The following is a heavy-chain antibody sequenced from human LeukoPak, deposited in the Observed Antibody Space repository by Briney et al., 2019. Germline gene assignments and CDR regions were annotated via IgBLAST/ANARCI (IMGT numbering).Heavy chain of an antibody. CDR1: GYTFTGYY. Sequence: GASVKVSCKASGYTFTGYYMHWVRQAPGQGLEWMGRINPNSGGTNYAQKFQGRVTMTRDTSISTAYMELSRLRSDVTAVYYCARVGCSGGSCYRSIFDYWGQGTLVTVSS. V-gene: IGHV1-2*06. CDR3: ARVGCSGGSCYRSIFDY. J-gene: IGHJ4*02. CDR2: INPNSGGT. D-gene: IGHD2-15*01.